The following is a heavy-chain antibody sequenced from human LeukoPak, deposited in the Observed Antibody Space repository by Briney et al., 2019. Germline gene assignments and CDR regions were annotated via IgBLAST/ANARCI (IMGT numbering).Heavy chain of an antibody. V-gene: IGHV3-30*03. J-gene: IGHJ4*02. CDR2: TSYDGTKK. D-gene: IGHD3-10*01. Sequence: GRSLRLSCAASGFTFSRYGMHWVRQAPGKGLEWVAVTSYDGTKKDYADHVKGRFTISRDNSQNTLYLQMNSLRAEDTAVYYCARVGYYASGPLSYFDYWGQGTLVTVSS. CDR1: GFTFSRYG. CDR3: ARVGYYASGPLSYFDY.